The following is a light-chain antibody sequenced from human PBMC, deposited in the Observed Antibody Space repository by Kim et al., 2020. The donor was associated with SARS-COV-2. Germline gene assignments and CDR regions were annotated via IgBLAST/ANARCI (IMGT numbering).Light chain of an antibody. Sequence: ELVLTQSPGTLSLSPGERATLSCRASQSVSSTYLAWYQQKPGQAPRLLIYGASSRATGIPDRFSGSGSGTDFTLTISRLDPEDFAVYYCQQYGISPYTFGQGTKLEI. CDR1: QSVSSTY. V-gene: IGKV3-20*01. CDR2: GAS. CDR3: QQYGISPYT. J-gene: IGKJ2*01.